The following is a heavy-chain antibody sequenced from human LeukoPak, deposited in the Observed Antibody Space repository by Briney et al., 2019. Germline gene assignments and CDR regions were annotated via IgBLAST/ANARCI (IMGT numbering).Heavy chain of an antibody. CDR2: IYYSWST. CDR1: GVSISSYY. J-gene: IGHJ4*02. CDR3: ARQISGYTYGPYYFDY. V-gene: IGHV4-59*08. Sequence: PSETLSLTCSVSGVSISSYYWSWIRGPPGKGLEWIGHIYYSWSTKSNPSLTSRVTISVATSKNQFSLKLSSVTAADTAVYYCARQISGYTYGPYYFDYWGQGTLVTVSS. D-gene: IGHD5-18*01.